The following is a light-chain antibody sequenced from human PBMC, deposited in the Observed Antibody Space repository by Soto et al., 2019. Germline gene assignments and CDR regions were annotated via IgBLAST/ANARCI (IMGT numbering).Light chain of an antibody. V-gene: IGLV2-14*01. CDR3: SSYTSRSTVV. CDR1: SSDVGGYNY. CDR2: DVS. Sequence: QSVLTQPASVSGSPGQSITISCTGTSSDVGGYNYVSWYQQHPGKAPKLMIYDVSNRPSGVSNRFSGSKSGNTASLTISGLQAEDEADYYCSSYTSRSTVVFGGGTQLTV. J-gene: IGLJ2*01.